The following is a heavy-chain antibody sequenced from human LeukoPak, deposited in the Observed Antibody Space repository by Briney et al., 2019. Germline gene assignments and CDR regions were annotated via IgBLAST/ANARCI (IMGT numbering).Heavy chain of an antibody. J-gene: IGHJ5*02. CDR3: ASTYSGYDQGWFDP. Sequence: ASVKVSCKASGYTFTGYYKHWVRQAPGQGLEWMGWINPNSGGTNYAQKFQGRVTMTRDTSISTAYMELSRLRSDDTAVYYCASTYSGYDQGWFDPWGQGTLVAVSS. CDR1: GYTFTGYY. D-gene: IGHD5-12*01. CDR2: INPNSGGT. V-gene: IGHV1-2*02.